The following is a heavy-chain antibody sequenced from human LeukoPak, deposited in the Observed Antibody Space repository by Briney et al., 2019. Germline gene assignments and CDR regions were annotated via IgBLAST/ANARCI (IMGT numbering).Heavy chain of an antibody. Sequence: PGGSLRLSCAASGFTFDDYAMHWVRQAPGKGLEWVSGISWNSGSIGYADSVKGRFTISRDNAKNSLYLQMNSLRAEDTALCYCISSGYYWGQGTLVTVSS. CDR1: GFTFDDYA. J-gene: IGHJ4*02. V-gene: IGHV3-9*01. CDR3: ISSGYY. CDR2: ISWNSGSI. D-gene: IGHD6-19*01.